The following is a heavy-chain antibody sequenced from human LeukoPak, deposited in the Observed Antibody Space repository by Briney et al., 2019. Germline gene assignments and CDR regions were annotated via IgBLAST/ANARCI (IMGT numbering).Heavy chain of an antibody. CDR3: TTGIRGD. CDR2: IQSKTDGGKT. Sequence: GGSLRLSCAASGFIVTNAWMNWVRQAPGKGLEWVGRIQSKTDGGKTDYAAPVKGRFTISRDDSKNTLYLQMNSLKTEDTAIYYCTTGIRGDWGQGTLVTVSS. V-gene: IGHV3-15*07. J-gene: IGHJ4*02. D-gene: IGHD3-3*02. CDR1: GFIVTNAW.